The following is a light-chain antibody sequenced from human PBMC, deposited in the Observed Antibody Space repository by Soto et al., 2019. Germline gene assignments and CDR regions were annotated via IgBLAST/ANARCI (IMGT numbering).Light chain of an antibody. V-gene: IGKV2-28*01. Sequence: DIVMTQSPLSLPVTPVEPASISCRSSKSLLHSNGYNYLDWYLQKPGQSPQLLIYLGSNRASGVPDRFSGSGSGTDFTLKISRVEAEDVGVYYCMQALQTPAFGGGTKVDIK. CDR3: MQALQTPA. J-gene: IGKJ4*01. CDR1: KSLLHSNGYNY. CDR2: LGS.